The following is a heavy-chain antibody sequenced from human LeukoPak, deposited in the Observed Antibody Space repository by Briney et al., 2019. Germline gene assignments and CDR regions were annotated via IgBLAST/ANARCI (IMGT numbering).Heavy chain of an antibody. V-gene: IGHV5-51*01. CDR1: GYIFTSYW. Sequence: GESLKISCKASGYIFTSYWIGWVRQMPGKGLEWMGVIFPGDSDTKYSPSFQGQVTISADKSISTAYLQWSSLKVSDTAMYFCGRLLGQNWFDPWGQGTLVTVSS. J-gene: IGHJ5*02. CDR3: GRLLGQNWFDP. D-gene: IGHD1-26*01. CDR2: IFPGDSDT.